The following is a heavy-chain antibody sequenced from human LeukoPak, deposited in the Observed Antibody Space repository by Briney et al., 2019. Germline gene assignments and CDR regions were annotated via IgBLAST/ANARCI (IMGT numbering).Heavy chain of an antibody. CDR1: GFTFSSYW. V-gene: IGHV3-74*01. Sequence: PGGSLSLSCAASGFTFSSYWMHWVHQAPGKGLVWVSRINSDGSSTSYADSVKGRFTISRDNAKNTLYLQMNSLRAEDTAVYYCARPDGYSSSWVWFDPWGQGTLVTVSS. CDR3: ARPDGYSSSWVWFDP. CDR2: INSDGSST. J-gene: IGHJ5*02. D-gene: IGHD6-13*01.